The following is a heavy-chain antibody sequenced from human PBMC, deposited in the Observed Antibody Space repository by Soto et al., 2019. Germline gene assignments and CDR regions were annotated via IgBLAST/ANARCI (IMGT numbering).Heavy chain of an antibody. Sequence: ASVKVSCKASGFTFSRSAVHWVRQAPGQRLEWMGWINAGNGNTKYSQNFQGRVTITRDTSASTAYMELSSLRSEDTAVYYCARDLAYGIPDYWGQGTLVTVSS. V-gene: IGHV1-3*01. D-gene: IGHD2-21*01. CDR3: ARDLAYGIPDY. J-gene: IGHJ4*02. CDR2: INAGNGNT. CDR1: GFTFSRSA.